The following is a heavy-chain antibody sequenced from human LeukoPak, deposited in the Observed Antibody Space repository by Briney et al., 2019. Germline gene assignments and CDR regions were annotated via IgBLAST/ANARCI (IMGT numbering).Heavy chain of an antibody. J-gene: IGHJ6*03. V-gene: IGHV3-23*01. Sequence: PGGSLRLSCAASGFTFSSYAMSWVRQAPGKGLQWVSAISGSGGSTFYADSVKGRFTISRDNSKNTLYLQMNSMRAEDTAVYYCAKESSSGSRCYYMDVSGKGTTVTVSS. CDR3: AKESSSGSRCYYMDV. CDR1: GFTFSSYA. CDR2: ISGSGGST. D-gene: IGHD3-22*01.